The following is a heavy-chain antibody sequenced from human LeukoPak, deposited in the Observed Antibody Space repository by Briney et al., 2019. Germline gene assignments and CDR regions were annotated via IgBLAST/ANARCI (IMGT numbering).Heavy chain of an antibody. CDR2: ISGSGGST. Sequence: GGTLRLSCAASGFTFSSYGMSWVRQAPGKGLEWVSAISGSGGSTYYADSVKGRFTISRDNSKNTLYLQMNSLRAEDTAVYYCAKDLVVGATKYYFDYWGQGTLVTVSS. CDR1: GFTFSSYG. V-gene: IGHV3-23*01. J-gene: IGHJ4*02. CDR3: AKDLVVGATKYYFDY. D-gene: IGHD1-26*01.